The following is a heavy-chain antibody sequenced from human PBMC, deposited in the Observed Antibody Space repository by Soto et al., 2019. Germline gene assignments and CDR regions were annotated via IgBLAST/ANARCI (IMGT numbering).Heavy chain of an antibody. D-gene: IGHD1-26*01. CDR3: VRMHSGSYYLDY. Sequence: EVQLVESGGGLVQPGGSLRLSCAASGFTFSAYWMSWVRQPPGKGLEWVANTKQDGSERNYVDSVKGRFTISRDNAKNSLFLQLNSLRADDTAVYYCVRMHSGSYYLDYWGQGSLVTVSS. CDR1: GFTFSAYW. CDR2: TKQDGSER. V-gene: IGHV3-7*05. J-gene: IGHJ4*02.